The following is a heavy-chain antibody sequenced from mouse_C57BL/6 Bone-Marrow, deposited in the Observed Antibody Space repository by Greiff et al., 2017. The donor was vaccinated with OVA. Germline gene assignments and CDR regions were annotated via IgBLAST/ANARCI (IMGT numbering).Heavy chain of an antibody. V-gene: IGHV1-82*01. CDR3: ARGGKNYRGDTLFDY. CDR2: IYPRDGST. J-gene: IGHJ2*01. Sequence: VQLQQSGPELVKPGASVKISCKASGYAFSSSWMNWVKQRPGKGLEWIGRIYPRDGSTKYNEKFKGKATLTADKSSSTAYMQLNSLTSEDSAVYFCARGGKNYRGDTLFDYWGQGTTLTVSS. CDR1: GYAFSSSW. D-gene: IGHD2-14*01.